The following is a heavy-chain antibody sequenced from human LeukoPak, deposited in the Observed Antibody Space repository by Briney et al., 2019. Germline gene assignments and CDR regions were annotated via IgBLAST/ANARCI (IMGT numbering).Heavy chain of an antibody. Sequence: GGSLRLSCAASGFTFSSYEMNWVRQAPGEGLEWVSHISSSGTKIYSADSVKGRFTISRDNAKNSLYLQMSSLRAEDTAVYYCARDKGDNSGWDYWGQGILVTVSS. CDR1: GFTFSSYE. J-gene: IGHJ4*02. V-gene: IGHV3-48*03. CDR3: ARDKGDNSGWDY. D-gene: IGHD6-19*01. CDR2: ISSSGTKI.